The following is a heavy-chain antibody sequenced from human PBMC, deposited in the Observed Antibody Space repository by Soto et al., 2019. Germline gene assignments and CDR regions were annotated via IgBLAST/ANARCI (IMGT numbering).Heavy chain of an antibody. CDR1: GGSVSSGSYY. J-gene: IGHJ4*02. Sequence: SETLSLTCTVSGGSVSSGSYYWSWIRQPPGKGLEWIGYIYYSGSTNYNPSLKSRVTISVDTSKNQFSLKLSSVTAADTAVYYCARGNCSGGSCQSTFDYWGQGTLVTVSS. V-gene: IGHV4-61*01. CDR3: ARGNCSGGSCQSTFDY. D-gene: IGHD2-15*01. CDR2: IYYSGST.